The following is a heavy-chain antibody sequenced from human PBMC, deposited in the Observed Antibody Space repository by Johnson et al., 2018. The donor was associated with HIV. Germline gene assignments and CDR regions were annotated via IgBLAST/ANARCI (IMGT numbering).Heavy chain of an antibody. V-gene: IGHV3-30*02. CDR2: IRYDGSNK. CDR1: GFTFSNYG. Sequence: QVQLMESGGGVVQPGGSLTLSCAASGFTFSNYGMHWVRQAPGKGLEWVAFIRYDGSNKYYADSVKGRFTISRDTYKDTLYLQMNSLRPEDTAVFYCAKDVGNYWPDAFDIWGQGTMVTVSS. J-gene: IGHJ3*02. D-gene: IGHD5-24*01. CDR3: AKDVGNYWPDAFDI.